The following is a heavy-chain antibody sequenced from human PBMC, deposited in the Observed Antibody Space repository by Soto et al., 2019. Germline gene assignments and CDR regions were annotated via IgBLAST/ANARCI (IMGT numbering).Heavy chain of an antibody. CDR1: GFTFSSYA. CDR3: AKDRRAVRGVTDY. D-gene: IGHD3-10*01. CDR2: ISGSGGST. J-gene: IGHJ4*02. Sequence: EVQLLESGGGLVQPGGSLRLSCAASGFTFSSYAMSWVRQAPGKGLEWVSAISGSGGSTYYADAVKGRFTISRDNPKNTLHLQMNSLRAEETAVYYCAKDRRAVRGVTDYWGQGPLGTVSS. V-gene: IGHV3-23*01.